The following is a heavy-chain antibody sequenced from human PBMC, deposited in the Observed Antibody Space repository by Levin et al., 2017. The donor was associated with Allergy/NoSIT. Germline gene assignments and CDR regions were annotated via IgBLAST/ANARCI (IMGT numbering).Heavy chain of an antibody. D-gene: IGHD3-16*01. CDR1: GFTFSSYS. CDR2: ISSSSSTI. V-gene: IGHV3-48*02. CDR3: ARASFVSVDP. J-gene: IGHJ5*02. Sequence: PGESLKISCAASGFTFSSYSMNWVRQAPGKGLEWVSYISSSSSTIYYADSVKGRFTISRDNAKNSLYLQMNSLRDEDTAVYYCARASFVSVDPWGQGTLVTVSS.